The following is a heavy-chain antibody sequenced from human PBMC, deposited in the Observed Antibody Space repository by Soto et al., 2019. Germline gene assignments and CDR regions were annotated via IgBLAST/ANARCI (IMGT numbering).Heavy chain of an antibody. Sequence: QVQLQESGPGLVKPSQTLSLTCTVSGGSISSGGYYWSWIRQHPGKGLEWIGYIYYSGSTYYNPSPKCRVTTAVDTSKNQFSLRLSSVTAADTAVYCCARVRLYGDYEDYWGQGTLVTVSS. D-gene: IGHD4-17*01. CDR2: IYYSGST. CDR3: ARVRLYGDYEDY. CDR1: GGSISSGGYY. J-gene: IGHJ4*02. V-gene: IGHV4-31*03.